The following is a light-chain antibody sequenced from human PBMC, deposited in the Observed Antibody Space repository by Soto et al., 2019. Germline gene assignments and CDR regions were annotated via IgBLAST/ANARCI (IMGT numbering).Light chain of an antibody. J-gene: IGLJ1*01. Sequence: QSVLTQPASVSGSPGQSITISCTGTSSDVGGYNYVSWYQQHPSKAPKFIIYDVSNRPSGVSNRFSGSKSGNTASLTISGLQAEDEADYYCSSYTTSNTRQIVFGTGTMVTVL. CDR3: SSYTTSNTRQIV. CDR2: DVS. V-gene: IGLV2-14*01. CDR1: SSDVGGYNY.